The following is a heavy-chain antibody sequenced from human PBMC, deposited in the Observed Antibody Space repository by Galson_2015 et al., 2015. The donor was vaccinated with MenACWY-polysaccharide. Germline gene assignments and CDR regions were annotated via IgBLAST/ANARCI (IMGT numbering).Heavy chain of an antibody. CDR2: INPNSGGT. CDR1: GYTFTGYY. Sequence: SVKVSCKASGYTFTGYYMHWVRQAPGQGLERMGWINPNSGGTNYAQKFQGRVTMTRDTSISTAYMELSRLRSDDTAVYYCARAYVATATTDYFDYWGQGTLVTVSS. J-gene: IGHJ4*02. V-gene: IGHV1-2*02. D-gene: IGHD4-17*01. CDR3: ARAYVATATTDYFDY.